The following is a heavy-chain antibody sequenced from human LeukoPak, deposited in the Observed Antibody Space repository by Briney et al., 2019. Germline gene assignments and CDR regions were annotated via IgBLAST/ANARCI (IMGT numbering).Heavy chain of an antibody. Sequence: PQTLSLTCTVSGGSISSGDYYWSWIRQPPGKGLEWIAYIYYSGSTYYNPSLKSRVTISVDTSKNQFSLKLSSVTAADTAVYYCARGLLWFGELFLYFDYWGQGTLVTVSS. D-gene: IGHD3-10*01. V-gene: IGHV4-30-4*01. CDR3: ARGLLWFGELFLYFDY. CDR1: GGSISSGDYY. J-gene: IGHJ4*02. CDR2: IYYSGST.